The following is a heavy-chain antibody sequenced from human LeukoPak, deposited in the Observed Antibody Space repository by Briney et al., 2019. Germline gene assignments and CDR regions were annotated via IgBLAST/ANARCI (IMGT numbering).Heavy chain of an antibody. Sequence: GAAVEVSGKASGYTFTSYYVHWGGQAPGQGLEWMGIINPSGGSTSYAQKFQGRVTMTRDMSTSTVYMELSSLRSEDTAVYYCARGGDSSSWYWVSDYWGQGTLVTVSS. D-gene: IGHD6-13*01. V-gene: IGHV1-46*01. J-gene: IGHJ4*02. CDR1: GYTFTSYY. CDR3: ARGGDSSSWYWVSDY. CDR2: INPSGGST.